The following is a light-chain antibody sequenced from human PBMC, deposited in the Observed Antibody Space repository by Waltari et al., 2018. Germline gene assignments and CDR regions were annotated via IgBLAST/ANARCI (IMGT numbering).Light chain of an antibody. CDR2: GAS. J-gene: IGKJ2*01. CDR3: QQYNHWPTFT. V-gene: IGKV3-15*01. Sequence: EIEMTQSPATLSVSPGERVTLSCRASQSVGNNLAWYQQRPGQAPRLLIYGASTRATDISDRFSGSGSGTDFTLTISALQSEDLAVYYCQQYNHWPTFTFGQGTKLQIE. CDR1: QSVGNN.